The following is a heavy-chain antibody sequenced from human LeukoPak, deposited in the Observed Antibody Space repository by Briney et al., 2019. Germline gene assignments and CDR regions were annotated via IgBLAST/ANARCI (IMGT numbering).Heavy chain of an antibody. CDR3: ARGSSSWTGGRWFDP. J-gene: IGHJ5*02. V-gene: IGHV4-34*01. D-gene: IGHD6-13*01. Sequence: KPSETLSLTCAVYGGSFSGYYWSWIRQPPGKGLEWIGEINHSGSTNYNPSLKSRVTISVDTSKNQFSLKLSSVTAADTAVYYCARGSSSWTGGRWFDPWGQGTLVTVSS. CDR2: INHSGST. CDR1: GGSFSGYY.